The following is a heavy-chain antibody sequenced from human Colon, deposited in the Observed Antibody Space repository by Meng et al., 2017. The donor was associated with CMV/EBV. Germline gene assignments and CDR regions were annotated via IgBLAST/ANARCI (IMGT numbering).Heavy chain of an antibody. J-gene: IGHJ4*02. CDR3: ARELARGGY. V-gene: IGHV1-18*01. Sequence: QVQLVKAGAEVKKPGASLKVSCKTSGYSFTNFGISWVRQAPGQGLEWMAYISPYNGDTNYAQRFQGRVALTTDTSTSTVYMELGSLTSDDTAMYYCARELARGGYWGQGTLVTVSS. CDR2: ISPYNGDT. CDR1: GYSFTNFG.